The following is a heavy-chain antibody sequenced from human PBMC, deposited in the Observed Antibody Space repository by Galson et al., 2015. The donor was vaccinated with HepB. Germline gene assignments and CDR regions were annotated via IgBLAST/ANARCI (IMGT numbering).Heavy chain of an antibody. CDR1: GFTFDDYT. J-gene: IGHJ6*02. CDR3: AKAQRRYYYYYGMDV. V-gene: IGHV3-43*01. Sequence: SLRLSCAASGFTFDDYTMHWVRQAPGKGLEWVSLISWDGGSTYYADSVKGRFTISRDNSKNSLYLQMNSLRTEDTALYYCAKAQRRYYYYYGMDVWGQGTTVTVSS. CDR2: ISWDGGST.